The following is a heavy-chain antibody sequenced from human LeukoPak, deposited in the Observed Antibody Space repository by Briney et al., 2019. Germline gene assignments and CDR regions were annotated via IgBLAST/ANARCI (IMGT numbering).Heavy chain of an antibody. V-gene: IGHV3-74*01. CDR2: INSVGRST. D-gene: IGHD4/OR15-4a*01. Sequence: GGSLRLSCSASGFTFTSYWMHWVRQAPGKGLVWVSRINSVGRSTDYADSVKGRFTISRDNAKNTLFLQMNSLRVEDTAVYYCARSYGGYVDYWGQGTTVTVSS. CDR1: GFTFTSYW. CDR3: ARSYGGYVDY. J-gene: IGHJ4*03.